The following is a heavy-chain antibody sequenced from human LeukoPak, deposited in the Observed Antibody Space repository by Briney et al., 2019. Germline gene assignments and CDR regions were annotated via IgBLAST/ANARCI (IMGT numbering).Heavy chain of an antibody. V-gene: IGHV4-59*01. J-gene: IGHJ6*04. CDR3: ARSRTMRYDILTGHYGMDV. CDR1: GDSISSYY. D-gene: IGHD3-9*01. Sequence: PSETLSLTCTVSGDSISSYYWSWIRQPPGKGLEWIGYIYYSGSTNYNPSLKSRVTISVDTSKNQFSLKLSSVTAADTAVYYCARSRTMRYDILTGHYGMDVWGKGTTVTVSS. CDR2: IYYSGST.